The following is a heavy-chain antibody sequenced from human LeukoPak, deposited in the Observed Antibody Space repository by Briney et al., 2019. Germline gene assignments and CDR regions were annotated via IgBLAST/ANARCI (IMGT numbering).Heavy chain of an antibody. CDR2: ISWDGGST. J-gene: IGHJ4*02. V-gene: IGHV3-43D*03. Sequence: GGSLRLSCAASGFTFDDYAMHWVRHAPGKGLEWVSLISWDGGSTYYADSVKGRFTISRDNSKNSLYLQMNSLRAEDTALYYCAKDGRRDGYNWADYWGQGTLVIVSS. D-gene: IGHD5-24*01. CDR3: AKDGRRDGYNWADY. CDR1: GFTFDDYA.